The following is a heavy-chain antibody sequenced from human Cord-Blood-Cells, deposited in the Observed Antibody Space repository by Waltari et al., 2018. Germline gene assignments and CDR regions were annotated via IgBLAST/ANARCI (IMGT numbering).Heavy chain of an antibody. D-gene: IGHD3-3*01. CDR2: INHSGST. J-gene: IGHJ5*02. V-gene: IGHV4-34*01. Sequence: QVQLQQWGAGLLKPSETLSLTCAVYGGSFSGYYWSWIRQPPGKGLEWIGEINHSGSTNYNPSLKSRVTISVDTSKNQFSLKLSSVTAADMAVYYCARGPIFGVVINWFDPWGQGTLVTVSS. CDR1: GGSFSGYY. CDR3: ARGPIFGVVINWFDP.